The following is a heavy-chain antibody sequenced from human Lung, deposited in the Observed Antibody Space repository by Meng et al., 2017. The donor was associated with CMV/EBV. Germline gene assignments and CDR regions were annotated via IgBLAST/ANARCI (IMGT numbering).Heavy chain of an antibody. CDR1: GVSISSNIR. CDR3: ARGKQDAWELLAY. D-gene: IGHD1-26*01. V-gene: IGHV4-4*02. J-gene: IGHJ4*02. Sequence: QGELQGRGPGLVKPSGTLSLPCGVSGVSISSNIRWTWVRQPPGKGLEWIGDIDDSGSTNYNPSLNSRISISLDKSKNHFSLKVNSVTAADTAVYYCARGKQDAWELLAYWGQGALVTVSS. CDR2: IDDSGST.